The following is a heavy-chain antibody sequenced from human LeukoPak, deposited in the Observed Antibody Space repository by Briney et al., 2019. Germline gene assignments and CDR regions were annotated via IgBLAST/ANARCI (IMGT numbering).Heavy chain of an antibody. V-gene: IGHV4-34*01. CDR2: INHSGST. CDR3: AREEGSSYGYVDY. J-gene: IGHJ4*02. CDR1: GGSFSGYY. Sequence: PSETLSLTCAVYGGSFSGYYWSWIRQPPGKGLEWIGEINHSGSTNYNPSLKSRVTISVDTSKNQFSLKLSSVTAAGTAVYYCAREEGSSYGYVDYWGQGTLVTVSS. D-gene: IGHD5-18*01.